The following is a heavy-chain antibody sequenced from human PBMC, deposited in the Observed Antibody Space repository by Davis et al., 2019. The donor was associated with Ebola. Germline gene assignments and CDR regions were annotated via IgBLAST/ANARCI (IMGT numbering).Heavy chain of an antibody. CDR2: INAGNGNT. CDR1: GYTFTSYA. Sequence: ASVKVSCKASGYTFTSYAMHWVRQAPGQRLEWMGWINAGNGNTKYSQKFQGRVTITRDTSASTAYMELSSLRSEDTAVYYCAREIGGDDAFDIWGRGTTVTVSS. J-gene: IGHJ3*02. V-gene: IGHV1-3*01. CDR3: AREIGGDDAFDI. D-gene: IGHD2-21*01.